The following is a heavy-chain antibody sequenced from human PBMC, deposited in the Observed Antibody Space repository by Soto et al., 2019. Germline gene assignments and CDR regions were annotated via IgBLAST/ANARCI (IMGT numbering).Heavy chain of an antibody. CDR2: IDPSDSYT. D-gene: IGHD6-6*01. CDR1: GYGFTSYW. V-gene: IGHV5-10-1*01. CDR3: ARGSSSHNYYYYYYGMDV. J-gene: IGHJ6*02. Sequence: GESLKISCKGSGYGFTSYWISWVRQMPGKGLEWMGRIDPSDSYTNYSPSFQGHVTISADKSISTAYLQWSSLKASDTAMYYCARGSSSHNYYYYYYGMDVWGQGTTVTVSS.